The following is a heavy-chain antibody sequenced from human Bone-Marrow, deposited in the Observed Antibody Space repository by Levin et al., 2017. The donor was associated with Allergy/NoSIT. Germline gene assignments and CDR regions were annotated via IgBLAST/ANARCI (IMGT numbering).Heavy chain of an antibody. J-gene: IGHJ4*02. D-gene: IGHD6-13*01. V-gene: IGHV3-23*01. Sequence: GESLKISCAASGFTFSSYAMSWVRQAPGKGLEWVSAISGSGGSTYYADSVKGRFTISRDNSKNTLYLQMNSLRAEDTAVYYCAKESSSWYNGGLYYFDYWGQGTLVTVSS. CDR2: ISGSGGST. CDR1: GFTFSSYA. CDR3: AKESSSWYNGGLYYFDY.